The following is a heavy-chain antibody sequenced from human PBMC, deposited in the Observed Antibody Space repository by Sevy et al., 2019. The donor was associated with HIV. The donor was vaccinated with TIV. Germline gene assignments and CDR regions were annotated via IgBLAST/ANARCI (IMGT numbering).Heavy chain of an antibody. CDR2: IYTGDTT. CDR3: ARDQQITIVGEITDYYFYYGMDV. D-gene: IGHD3-3*01. J-gene: IGHJ6*02. Sequence: GGSLRLSCVASGFTVSSNHMNWVRQAPGKGLEWVSVIYTGDTTDYIDSVKGRFTISRDNSKNTVYLQMNSLRAEDTAVYYCARDQQITIVGEITDYYFYYGMDVWGQGTTVTVSS. CDR1: GFTVSSNH. V-gene: IGHV3-66*02.